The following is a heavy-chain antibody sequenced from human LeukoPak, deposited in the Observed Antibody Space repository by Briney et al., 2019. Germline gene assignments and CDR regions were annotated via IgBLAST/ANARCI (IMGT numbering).Heavy chain of an antibody. CDR2: ISGSSSTI. Sequence: GQSLRLSCAASGVTFTTYGMNWVRQAPGKGLEWISYISGSSSTIYDAGSVKGRFTNSRDNAKNKLFLQMNSLRDEDSAVYYCATTPSGAHYFDFWGQGPRVSVSS. CDR3: ATTPSGAHYFDF. CDR1: GVTFTTYG. J-gene: IGHJ4*02. V-gene: IGHV3-48*02. D-gene: IGHD4-17*01.